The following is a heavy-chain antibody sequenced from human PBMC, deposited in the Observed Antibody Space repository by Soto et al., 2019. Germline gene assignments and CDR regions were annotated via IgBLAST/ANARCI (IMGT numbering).Heavy chain of an antibody. CDR3: AKDRMPDIVHYFDY. CDR2: ISYDGSNK. Sequence: GGSLRLSCAASGFTFSSYGMHWVRQAPGKGLEWVAVISYDGSNKYYADSVKGRFTISRDNSKNTLYLQMNSLRAEDTAVYYCAKDRMPDIVHYFDYWGQGTLVTVSS. CDR1: GFTFSSYG. V-gene: IGHV3-30*18. J-gene: IGHJ4*02. D-gene: IGHD2-8*01.